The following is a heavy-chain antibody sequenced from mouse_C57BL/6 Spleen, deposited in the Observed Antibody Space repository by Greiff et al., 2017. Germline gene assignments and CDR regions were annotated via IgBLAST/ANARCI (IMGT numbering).Heavy chain of an antibody. D-gene: IGHD1-1*01. CDR1: GYTFTSYW. CDR2: INPSNGGT. J-gene: IGHJ3*01. Sequence: VQLQQPGTELVKPGASVKLSCTASGYTFTSYWMHWVKQRPGKGLEWIGNINPSNGGTNYNEKFKSKTTLSGDKSSSTAYMQLSSLTSEDSAVYYCALYGRSPFAYWGQGTLVTVSA. V-gene: IGHV1-53*01. CDR3: ALYGRSPFAY.